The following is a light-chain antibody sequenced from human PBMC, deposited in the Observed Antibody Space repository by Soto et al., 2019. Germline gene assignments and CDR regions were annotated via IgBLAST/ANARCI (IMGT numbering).Light chain of an antibody. CDR3: CSYAGSSTPWV. CDR1: SRDVGSYNL. J-gene: IGLJ2*01. V-gene: IGLV2-23*01. CDR2: EGS. Sequence: QSVLTQPGSVSGSPGQSITISCTGTSRDVGSYNLVSWYQQHPGKAPKLMIYEGSKRPSGVSNRFSGSKSGNTASLTISGLQAEDEAGYYCCSYAGSSTPWVFGGGTQLTVL.